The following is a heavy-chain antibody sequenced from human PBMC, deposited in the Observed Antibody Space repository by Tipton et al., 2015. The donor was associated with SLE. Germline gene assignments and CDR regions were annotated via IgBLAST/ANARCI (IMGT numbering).Heavy chain of an antibody. Sequence: TLSLTCTVSGGSISRSRYYWGWIRQPPGKGLEWIGSINYSGSTYYNPSLKSRVTISVDTSKNQFSLKLSSVTAADTAVYYCARGPGSSSTEPDRESFFYYGMDVWGQVTTVTVPS. CDR1: GGSISRSRYY. V-gene: IGHV4-39*07. CDR3: ARGPGSSSTEPDRESFFYYGMDV. J-gene: IGHJ6*02. D-gene: IGHD6-6*01. CDR2: INYSGST.